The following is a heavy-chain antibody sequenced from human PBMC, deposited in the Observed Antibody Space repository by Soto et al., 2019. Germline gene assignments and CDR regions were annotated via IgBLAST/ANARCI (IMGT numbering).Heavy chain of an antibody. V-gene: IGHV3-7*04. CDR1: GFMFSNFW. CDR2: INEDGSGT. CDR3: ARGTSTPGFDY. Sequence: PGGSLILSCTASGFMFSNFWMNWVRQAPGKGLEWLGNINEDGSGTSYGDSVKGRLTTSRDNAERSLYLHMNSLRAEDTAVYYCARGTSTPGFDYLGQGTLVTVSS. J-gene: IGHJ4*02. D-gene: IGHD1-1*01.